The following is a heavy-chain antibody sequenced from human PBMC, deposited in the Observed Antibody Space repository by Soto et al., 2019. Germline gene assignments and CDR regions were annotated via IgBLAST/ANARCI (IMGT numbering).Heavy chain of an antibody. CDR1: GLTVSSNY. D-gene: IGHD4-4*01. J-gene: IGHJ6*02. CDR3: ARDEGYSKYVPSRYGMDV. V-gene: IGHV3-66*01. Sequence: EVQLVESGGGLVQPGESLRLSCAASGLTVSSNYMSWVRQAPGKGLEWVSVIYSGGSTYYADSVKGRFTISRDDSKNTLYLQKNSLRVEDTAEYYCARDEGYSKYVPSRYGMDVWGQGTTGTVSS. CDR2: IYSGGST.